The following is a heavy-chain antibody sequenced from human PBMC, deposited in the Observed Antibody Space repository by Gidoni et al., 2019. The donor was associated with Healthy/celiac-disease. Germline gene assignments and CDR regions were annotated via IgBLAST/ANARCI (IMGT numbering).Heavy chain of an antibody. Sequence: EVQLLESGGGLVQPGGSLRLSCAASGVTFSSYAMSWVRQAPGKGLEWVSAISGSGGSTYYADSVKGRFTISRDNSKNTLYLQMNSLRAEDTAVYYCAKDSLYDSSGMDYWGQGTLVTVSS. V-gene: IGHV3-23*01. CDR3: AKDSLYDSSGMDY. J-gene: IGHJ4*02. CDR2: ISGSGGST. D-gene: IGHD3-22*01. CDR1: GVTFSSYA.